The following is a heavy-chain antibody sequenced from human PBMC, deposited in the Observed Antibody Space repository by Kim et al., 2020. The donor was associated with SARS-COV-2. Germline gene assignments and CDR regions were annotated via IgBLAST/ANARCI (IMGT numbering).Heavy chain of an antibody. V-gene: IGHV4-39*01. J-gene: IGHJ5*02. CDR3: ARHLKSEQLLVPNWFDP. Sequence: SETLSLTCTVSGGSISSSSYYWGWIRQPPGKGLEWIGSIYYSGSTYYNPSLKSRVTISVDTSKNQFSLKLSSVTAADTAVYYCARHLKSEQLLVPNWFDPWGQGTLVTVSS. D-gene: IGHD6-19*01. CDR1: GGSISSSSYY. CDR2: IYYSGST.